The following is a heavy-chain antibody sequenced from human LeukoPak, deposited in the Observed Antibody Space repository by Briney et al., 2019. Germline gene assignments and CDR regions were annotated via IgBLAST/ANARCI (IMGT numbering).Heavy chain of an antibody. D-gene: IGHD3-22*01. CDR2: INAGNDNT. CDR1: GYTFTSYA. CDR3: ARSLVYSHDTSGYYYFDF. Sequence: ASVKVSCKASGYTFTSYAIHWVRQAPGQRLEWMGWINAGNDNTEYSQKFQGRVTITRDTSASTAYMELSGLRSEDTAVYYCARSLVYSHDTSGYYYFDFWGQGTLVTVSS. V-gene: IGHV1-3*01. J-gene: IGHJ4*02.